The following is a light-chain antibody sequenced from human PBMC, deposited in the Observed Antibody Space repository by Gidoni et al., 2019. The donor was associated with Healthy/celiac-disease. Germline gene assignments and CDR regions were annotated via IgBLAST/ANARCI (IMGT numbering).Light chain of an antibody. CDR2: RDS. V-gene: IGLV3-9*01. CDR1: NIGSKN. Sequence: SYELTQPLSVSVALGQTARITCGGNNIGSKNVHWYQQKPGQAPVLVIYRDSNLPSGIPERFSGSNSGNTATLTISRAQAGDEADYYCQVWDSSTFYVFGTGTKVTV. J-gene: IGLJ1*01. CDR3: QVWDSSTFYV.